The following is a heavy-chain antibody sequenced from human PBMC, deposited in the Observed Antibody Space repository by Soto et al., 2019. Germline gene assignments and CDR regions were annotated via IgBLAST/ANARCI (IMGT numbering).Heavy chain of an antibody. J-gene: IGHJ4*02. Sequence: PGESLKISCAASGFFFTTYAMNWVLQAPWKGLEWVSGISGSGGAASYADSVKGRFTISRDNSKNIVYLQMNSLRADDTAVYYCAKDAIMVSSSYNYFDYWGQGTLVTVSS. CDR2: ISGSGGAA. CDR1: GFFFTTYA. V-gene: IGHV3-23*01. CDR3: AKDAIMVSSSYNYFDY. D-gene: IGHD6-13*01.